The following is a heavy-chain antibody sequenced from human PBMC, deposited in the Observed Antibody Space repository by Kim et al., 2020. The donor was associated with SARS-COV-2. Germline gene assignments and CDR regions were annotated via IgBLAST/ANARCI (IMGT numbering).Heavy chain of an antibody. CDR3: ATSITIFGGFDP. V-gene: IGHV1-24*01. CDR1: GYTLTELS. J-gene: IGHJ5*02. Sequence: SVKVSCKVSGYTLTELSMHWVRQAPGKGLEWMGGFDPEDGETIYAQKFQGRVTMTEDTSTHTAYMELSSLRSEDTAVYYCATSITIFGGFDPWGQGTLVTVSS. CDR2: FDPEDGET. D-gene: IGHD3-3*01.